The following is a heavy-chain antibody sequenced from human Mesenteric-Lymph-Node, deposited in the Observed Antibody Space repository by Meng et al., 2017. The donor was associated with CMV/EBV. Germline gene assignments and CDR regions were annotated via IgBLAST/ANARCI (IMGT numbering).Heavy chain of an antibody. CDR1: GFTFSDYY. Sequence: GGSLRLSCAASGFTFSDYYMSWIRQAPGKGLEWVSYISSSGSTIYYADSVKGRFTISRDNAKNSLYLQMNSLRAEDTAVYYCARDEKLESHDYYGMDVWGQGTTVTVSS. CDR3: ARDEKLESHDYYGMDV. CDR2: ISSSGSTI. D-gene: IGHD1-1*01. J-gene: IGHJ6*02. V-gene: IGHV3-11*01.